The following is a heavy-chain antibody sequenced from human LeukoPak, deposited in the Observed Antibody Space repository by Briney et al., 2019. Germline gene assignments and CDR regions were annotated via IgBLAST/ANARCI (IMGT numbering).Heavy chain of an antibody. CDR2: INPSGGST. J-gene: IGHJ5*02. D-gene: IGHD3-22*01. Sequence: ASVKVSCKASGYTFTSYGISWVRQAPGQGLEWMGIINPSGGSTSYAQKFQGRLTMSRDTSTSTVYMELSSLRSEDTAVYYCARAAGSSGYSPWGQGTLVTVSS. CDR3: ARAAGSSGYSP. CDR1: GYTFTSYG. V-gene: IGHV1-46*01.